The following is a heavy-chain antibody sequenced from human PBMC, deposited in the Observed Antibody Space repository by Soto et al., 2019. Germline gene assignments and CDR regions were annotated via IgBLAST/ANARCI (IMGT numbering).Heavy chain of an antibody. Sequence: GGSLRLSCAASGFTFSSSEMYWVRQAPGKGLEWVSYIHPSGQPIFYADSVKGRFTISRDNAKNSPYLQMSSLRAEDSAVYYCARRASRWGQGTMVTVSS. CDR1: GFTFSSSE. J-gene: IGHJ3*01. CDR3: ARRASR. V-gene: IGHV3-48*03. CDR2: IHPSGQPI. D-gene: IGHD1-26*01.